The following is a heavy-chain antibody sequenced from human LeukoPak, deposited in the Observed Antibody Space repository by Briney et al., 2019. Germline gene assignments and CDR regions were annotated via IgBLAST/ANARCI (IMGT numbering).Heavy chain of an antibody. D-gene: IGHD4-17*01. V-gene: IGHV4-59*01. CDR2: IYYSVST. CDR3: VRETVTTVLDY. CDR1: GGSITIYY. J-gene: IGHJ4*02. Sequence: SETLSLSCTVSGGSITIYYWSWIRQPPGEGLECIGYIYYSVSTTYNPSLKSRVTISVYTSKNHFSLKLSSVTAAETAPYYSVRETVTTVLDYWGQGTQATVSS.